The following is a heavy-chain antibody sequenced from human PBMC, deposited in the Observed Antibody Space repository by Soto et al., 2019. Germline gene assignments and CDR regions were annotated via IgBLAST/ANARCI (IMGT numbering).Heavy chain of an antibody. CDR2: IYYSGST. V-gene: IGHV4-39*01. CDR1: GGSISSSSYY. CDR3: AKNQLGEVKRYTHSNSAFGGNGTTDP. J-gene: IGHJ5*02. Sequence: SETLSLTCTVAGGSISSSSYYWGWIRQPPGKGLEWVGSIYYSGSTYYNPSLKSRVTISVDTSKNQFSLKLSSVTAADTAVYYFAKNQLGEVKRYTHSNSAFGGNGTTDP. D-gene: IGHD2-2*02.